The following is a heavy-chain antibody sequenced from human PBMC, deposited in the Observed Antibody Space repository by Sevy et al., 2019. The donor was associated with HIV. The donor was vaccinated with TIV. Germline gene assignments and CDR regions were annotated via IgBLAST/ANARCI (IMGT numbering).Heavy chain of an antibody. CDR3: SKGGMVGGVIRGWFDP. CDR1: GFTFDDYA. D-gene: IGHD3-10*01. J-gene: IGHJ5*02. Sequence: GGSLRLSCAASGFTFDDYAMHWVRQAPGKGLEWVSGISWNSGSIGYADSVKGGFTISRNNAKNSLYLQMNSLRAEDTALNYCSKGGMVGGVIRGWFDPWGQGTLVTVSS. CDR2: ISWNSGSI. V-gene: IGHV3-9*01.